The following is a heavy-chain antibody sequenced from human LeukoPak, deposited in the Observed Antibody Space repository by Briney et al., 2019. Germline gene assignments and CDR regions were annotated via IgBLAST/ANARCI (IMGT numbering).Heavy chain of an antibody. Sequence: SETLSLTCAVSGGSISTYYWSWIRQAPGKGLEWIGYIYYGGSSNPNPSLKSRVTMSLDTSKNQFSLKLSSVTAADTAVYYCARNGRGYSFDYWGQGTLVTVSS. CDR2: IYYGGSS. V-gene: IGHV4-59*01. CDR3: ARNGRGYSFDY. CDR1: GGSISTYY. J-gene: IGHJ4*02. D-gene: IGHD2-8*01.